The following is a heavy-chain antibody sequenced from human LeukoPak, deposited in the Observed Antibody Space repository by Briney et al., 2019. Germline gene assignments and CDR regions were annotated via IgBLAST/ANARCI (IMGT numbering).Heavy chain of an antibody. D-gene: IGHD3-3*01. CDR3: ASPMDFWSGYFDY. Sequence: GGSLRLSCAASGFTFSSYGMHWVRQAPGKGLEWVAFIRYDGSNKYYADSVKGRFTISRDNAKNSLYLQMNSLRAEDTAVYYCASPMDFWSGYFDYWGQGTLVTVSS. J-gene: IGHJ4*02. CDR1: GFTFSSYG. V-gene: IGHV3-30*02. CDR2: IRYDGSNK.